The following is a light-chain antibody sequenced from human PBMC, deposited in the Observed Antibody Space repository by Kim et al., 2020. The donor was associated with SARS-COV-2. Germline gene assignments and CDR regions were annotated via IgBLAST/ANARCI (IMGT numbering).Light chain of an antibody. Sequence: SYELTQPPSVLVAPGETASITCGGHNIGSKSVHWYQQRPGQAPGLIIYYDNERPSGIPERFSGSNSDNTATLTINRVEAGDEADYYCQVWDSSTDHVVFGEGTQLTVL. CDR2: YDN. V-gene: IGLV3-21*04. CDR1: NIGSKS. J-gene: IGLJ2*01. CDR3: QVWDSSTDHVV.